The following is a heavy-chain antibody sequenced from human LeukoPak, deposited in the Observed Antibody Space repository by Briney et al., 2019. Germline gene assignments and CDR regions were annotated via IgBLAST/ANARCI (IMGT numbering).Heavy chain of an antibody. CDR3: VWGATTGIDY. J-gene: IGHJ4*02. CDR1: GGTFSSYA. Sequence: VASVKVSCKASGGTFSSYAISWVRQAPGQGLEWMGGIIPILGTANYAQKFQGRVTITADESTSTAYMELSSLRSEDTAVYYCVWGATTGIDYWGQGTLVTVSS. CDR2: IIPILGTA. V-gene: IGHV1-69*13. D-gene: IGHD1-26*01.